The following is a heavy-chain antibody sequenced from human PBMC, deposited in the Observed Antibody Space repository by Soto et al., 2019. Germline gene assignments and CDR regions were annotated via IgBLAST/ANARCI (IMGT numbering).Heavy chain of an antibody. CDR2: VSDTGRT. CDR1: DASMKSGGQY. CDR3: ERHRMRDWMVLYALARFDS. V-gene: IGHV4-39*01. D-gene: IGHD1-1*01. Sequence: SETLSLTCPLSDASMKSGGQYWGWIREPPVKALEWIGSVSDTGRTHYNLSLKSRVTISVDKSKNQFSLTLTSVTAPDTTVYFCERHRMRDWMVLYALARFDSWGQGLLVTVSS. J-gene: IGHJ4*02.